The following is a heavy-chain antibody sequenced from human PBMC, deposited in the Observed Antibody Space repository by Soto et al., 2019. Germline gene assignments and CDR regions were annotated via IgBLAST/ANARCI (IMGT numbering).Heavy chain of an antibody. D-gene: IGHD6-13*01. CDR1: GYTFTSYG. J-gene: IGHJ6*02. CDR2: ISAYNGNT. CDR3: ARDSGGRDSSSWYLSIFYYYYGMDV. Sequence: GASVKVSSNASGYTFTSYGISWVRQAPGQGLEWMGSISAYNGNTNYEQKLQGRVTMTTDTSTSTAYMELRSLRSDDTAVYYCARDSGGRDSSSWYLSIFYYYYGMDVWGQGTTVTVSS. V-gene: IGHV1-18*04.